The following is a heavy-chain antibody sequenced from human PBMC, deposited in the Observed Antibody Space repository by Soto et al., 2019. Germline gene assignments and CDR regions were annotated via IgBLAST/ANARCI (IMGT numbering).Heavy chain of an antibody. J-gene: IGHJ4*02. CDR2: ISWDGGST. CDR1: GFTFDDYT. CDR3: AKDGIAARPFDY. Sequence: AGGSLRLSCAASGFTFDDYTMHWVRQAPGKGLEWVSLISWDGGSTYYADSVKGRFTISRDNSKNSLYLQMNSLRTEDTALYYCAKDGIAARPFDYWGQGTLVTVSS. V-gene: IGHV3-43*01. D-gene: IGHD6-6*01.